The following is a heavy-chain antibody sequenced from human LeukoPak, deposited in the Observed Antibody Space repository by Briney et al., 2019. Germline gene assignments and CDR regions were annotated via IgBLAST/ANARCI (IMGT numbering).Heavy chain of an antibody. D-gene: IGHD3-3*01. J-gene: IGHJ4*02. CDR1: GGSIRRSTSHC. Sequence: SETLSLTCTVSGGSIRRSTSHCWGWIRQPPGKGLEWIGSIYYSGSTYYNPSLKSRVTISVDTSKNQFSLKLSSVTAADTAVYYCASEPMYYDLWSGYYQDYWGQGTLVTVSS. CDR3: ASEPMYYDLWSGYYQDY. V-gene: IGHV4-39*01. CDR2: IYYSGST.